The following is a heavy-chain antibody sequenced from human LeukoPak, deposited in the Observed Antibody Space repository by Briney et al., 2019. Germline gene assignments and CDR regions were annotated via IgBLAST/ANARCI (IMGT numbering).Heavy chain of an antibody. J-gene: IGHJ4*02. V-gene: IGHV4-31*03. CDR1: GGSISSGGYY. Sequence: TSETLSLTCTVSGGSISSGGYYWSWIRQHPGKGLEWIGYIYYSGSTYYNPSLKSRVTISVDTSKNQFSLKLSSVTAADTAVYYCASLAGRGYPLDYWGQGTLVTVSS. D-gene: IGHD3-22*01. CDR3: ASLAGRGYPLDY. CDR2: IYYSGST.